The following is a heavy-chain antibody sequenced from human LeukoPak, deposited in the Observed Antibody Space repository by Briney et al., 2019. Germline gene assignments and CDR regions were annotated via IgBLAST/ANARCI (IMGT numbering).Heavy chain of an antibody. D-gene: IGHD3-10*01. Sequence: GAPVKVSSKASGYTFTGYYMHWVGQAPGQGLEWMGWINPNSGGTNYAQKFQGWVTMTRDTSISTAYMELSRLRSDDTAVYYCARGGTMVRGVKGYYYGMDVWGKGTTVTVSS. CDR2: INPNSGGT. J-gene: IGHJ6*04. CDR3: ARGGTMVRGVKGYYYGMDV. CDR1: GYTFTGYY. V-gene: IGHV1-2*04.